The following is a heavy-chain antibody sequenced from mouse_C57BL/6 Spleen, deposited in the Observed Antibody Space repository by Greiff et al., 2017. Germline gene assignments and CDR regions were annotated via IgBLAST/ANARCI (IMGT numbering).Heavy chain of an antibody. Sequence: VQLQQSGAELVKPGASVKISCKASGYAFSSYWMNWVKQRPGQGLEWIGQIYPGDGDTNYNGKFKGKATLTADKSSSTAYMQLSSLTSEDSAVYFCAEKRPRCVDDVLYCFDYWGQGTTLTVSS. J-gene: IGHJ2*01. D-gene: IGHD2-12*01. CDR2: IYPGDGDT. CDR1: GYAFSSYW. V-gene: IGHV1-80*01. CDR3: AEKRPRCVDDVLYCFDY.